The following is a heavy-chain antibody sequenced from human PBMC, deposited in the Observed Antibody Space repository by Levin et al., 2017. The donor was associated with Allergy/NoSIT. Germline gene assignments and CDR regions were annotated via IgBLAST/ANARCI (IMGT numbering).Heavy chain of an antibody. CDR2: IYHTGRT. V-gene: IGHV4-4*02. D-gene: IGHD2-21*02. CDR3: ARDGGDLDY. J-gene: IGHJ4*02. Sequence: SCAVSGGSISSSNWWGWVRQPPGKGLEWIGDIYHTGRTNFNPSLKSRVSMSVDKSKNQFSLRLNSLTAADTAVYYCARDGGDLDYWGQGILVTVSS. CDR1: GGSISSSNW.